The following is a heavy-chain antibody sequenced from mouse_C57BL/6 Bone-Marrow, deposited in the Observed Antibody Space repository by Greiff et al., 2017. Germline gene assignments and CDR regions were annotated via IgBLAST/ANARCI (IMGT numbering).Heavy chain of an antibody. CDR3: ARYKWYYDNFDY. D-gene: IGHD1-3*01. J-gene: IGHJ2*01. V-gene: IGHV3-8*01. Sequence: EVMLVESGPGLAKPSQTLSLTCSVTGYSITSDYWNWIRKFPGNKLEYMGYISYSGSTFYNPSLKSRISITRDTAKNQYYLQLNSVTNEDTATYYCARYKWYYDNFDYWGQGTTLTVSS. CDR1: GYSITSDY. CDR2: ISYSGST.